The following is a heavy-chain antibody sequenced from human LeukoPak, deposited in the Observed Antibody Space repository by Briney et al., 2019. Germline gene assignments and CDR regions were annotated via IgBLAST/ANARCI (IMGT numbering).Heavy chain of an antibody. Sequence: PGGSLRLSCAASGFTVSSNYTSWVRQAPGKGLEWVSVIYSGGSTYYADSVKGRFTISRDNSKNTLYLQMNSLRAEDTAVYYCARDLVGIGFSWWGQGTLVTVSS. CDR2: IYSGGST. V-gene: IGHV3-53*01. D-gene: IGHD1-26*01. CDR3: ARDLVGIGFSW. J-gene: IGHJ4*02. CDR1: GFTVSSNY.